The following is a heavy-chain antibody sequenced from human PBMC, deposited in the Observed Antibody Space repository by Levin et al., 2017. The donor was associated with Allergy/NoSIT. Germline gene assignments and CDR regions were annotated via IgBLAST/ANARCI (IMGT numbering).Heavy chain of an antibody. V-gene: IGHV3-23*01. CDR2: ISGSGGST. CDR3: ARCRAGIYYYDSSGYATHLDY. CDR1: GFTFSSYA. D-gene: IGHD3-22*01. J-gene: IGHJ4*02. Sequence: LSLTCAASGFTFSSYAMSWVRQAPGKGLEWVSAISGSGGSTYYADSVKGRFTISRDNSKNTLYLQMNSLRAEDTAVYYCARCRAGIYYYDSSGYATHLDYWGQGTLVTVSS.